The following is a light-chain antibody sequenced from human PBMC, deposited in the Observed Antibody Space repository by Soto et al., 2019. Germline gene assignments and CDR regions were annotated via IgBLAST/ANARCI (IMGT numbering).Light chain of an antibody. CDR1: SSDIGAGSE. J-gene: IGLJ1*01. CDR2: GST. V-gene: IGLV1-40*01. Sequence: QSVLTQPPSLSGAPGQRVTISCTGSSSDIGAGSEVHWYQQLPGTAPKLLIFGSTNRPSGVPDRFSGSKSATSASLAITGLQAEDEADYYCPSYDNSLSAYVFGTGTKVTVL. CDR3: PSYDNSLSAYV.